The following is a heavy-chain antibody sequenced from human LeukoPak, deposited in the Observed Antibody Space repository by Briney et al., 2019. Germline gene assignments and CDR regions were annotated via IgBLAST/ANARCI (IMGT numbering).Heavy chain of an antibody. V-gene: IGHV4-34*01. CDR2: MNHSGRT. D-gene: IGHD4/OR15-4a*01. CDR3: VRSVKLVLITYHHYYMDV. J-gene: IGHJ6*03. CDR1: GGAFSGDY. Sequence: SETLSLTCAVYGGAFSGDYWTWSRQSPGKGLEWSGDMNHSGRTNYNPSLTSRVTISADTSKNQFSLKMTSMTAADTAVYYCVRSVKLVLITYHHYYMDVWGKGTTVTVSS.